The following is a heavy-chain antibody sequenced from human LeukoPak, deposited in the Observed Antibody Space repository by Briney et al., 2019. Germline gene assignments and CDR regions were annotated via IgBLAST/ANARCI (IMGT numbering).Heavy chain of an antibody. CDR2: ISYDGSNT. V-gene: IGHV3-30-3*01. Sequence: GGSLRLSCAASGFTFSSYNLNWVRRAPGKGLEWVAVISYDGSNTYYADSVKGRFTISRDNSKNTLYLQMTSLRAEDTAVYYCARDSGAGWELPKYYFDYWGQGTLVTVSS. D-gene: IGHD1-26*01. J-gene: IGHJ4*02. CDR3: ARDSGAGWELPKYYFDY. CDR1: GFTFSSYN.